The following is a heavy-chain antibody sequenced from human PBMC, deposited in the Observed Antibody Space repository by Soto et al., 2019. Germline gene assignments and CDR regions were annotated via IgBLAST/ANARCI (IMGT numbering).Heavy chain of an antibody. CDR1: GGSFSGYY. V-gene: IGHV4-34*01. CDR2: INHSGST. CDR3: ARGVRIAAAGTDSLFYYYYVMDV. D-gene: IGHD6-13*01. J-gene: IGHJ6*02. Sequence: SETLSLTCAVYGGSFSGYYWSWIRQPPGKGLEWIGEINHSGSTNYNSSLKSRVTISVDTSKNQFSLKLSSVTAADTAVYCCARGVRIAAAGTDSLFYYYYVMDVWGQGTTVTVSS.